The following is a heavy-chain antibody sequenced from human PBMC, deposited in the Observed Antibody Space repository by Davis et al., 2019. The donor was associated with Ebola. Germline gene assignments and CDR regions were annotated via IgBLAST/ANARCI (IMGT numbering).Heavy chain of an antibody. J-gene: IGHJ4*02. Sequence: PSETLSLTCTVSGVSISTHYWSWIRQPPGKRLEWIGSIYYTGSAYYNSSLASRATISVDTSKNQFSPKLTSVTAADTAMYYCSERGSSVWGQGTLVTVSS. CDR3: SERGSSV. V-gene: IGHV4-59*03. CDR2: IYYTGSA. CDR1: GVSISTHY. D-gene: IGHD3-10*01.